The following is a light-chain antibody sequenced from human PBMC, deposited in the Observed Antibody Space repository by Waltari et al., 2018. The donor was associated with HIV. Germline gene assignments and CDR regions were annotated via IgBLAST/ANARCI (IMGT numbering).Light chain of an antibody. CDR3: SSYAGNKRVV. V-gene: IGLV2-8*01. CDR2: EVT. J-gene: IGLJ2*01. CDR1: SSDIGGYNF. Sequence: QSALTQPPSASGSPGQSVTISCTGTSSDIGGYNFVSWYQQHPGKAPKPIISEVTKRPSGVPDRFAGSKSGNTASLTVSGLLAEDEGDYYCSSYAGNKRVVFGGGTKLTVL.